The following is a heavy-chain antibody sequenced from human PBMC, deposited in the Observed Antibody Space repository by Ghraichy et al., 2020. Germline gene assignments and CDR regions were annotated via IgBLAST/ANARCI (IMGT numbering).Heavy chain of an antibody. CDR3: ARGAVAGTRGGTNWFDP. Sequence: ASVKVSCKASGYTFTSYAMHWVRQAPGQRLEWMGWIIAGNGDTRYSRNFQGRVTITRDTSANTVYMDLSSLKSEDTAVYYCARGAVAGTRGGTNWFDPWGHRTLVTVSS. V-gene: IGHV1-3*01. CDR2: IIAGNGDT. CDR1: GYTFTSYA. J-gene: IGHJ5*02. D-gene: IGHD6-19*01.